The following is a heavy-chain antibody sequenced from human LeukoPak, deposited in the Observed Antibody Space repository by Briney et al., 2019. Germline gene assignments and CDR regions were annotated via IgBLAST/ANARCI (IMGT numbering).Heavy chain of an antibody. J-gene: IGHJ4*02. Sequence: SVKVSCKASGGTFSSYAISWVRQAPGQGLEWMGRIIPILGIANYAQKFQGRVTITADKSTSTAYMELSSLRSEDTAVYYCARARSIAVAGTRPESFDYWGQGTLVTVSS. CDR2: IIPILGIA. D-gene: IGHD6-19*01. CDR1: GGTFSSYA. V-gene: IGHV1-69*04. CDR3: ARARSIAVAGTRPESFDY.